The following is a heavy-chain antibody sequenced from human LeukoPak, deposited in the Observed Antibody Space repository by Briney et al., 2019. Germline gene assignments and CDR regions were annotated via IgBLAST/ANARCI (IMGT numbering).Heavy chain of an antibody. CDR3: ATMSCTSGSGWHWNFDS. Sequence: SETLSLTCTLSGGSIDTATLFWGWIRQPPGKGLDYIGSIFYIGSTYYNPSLRSRVTMSIDTSRRQVSLNLSSVTAADTAVYYCATMSCTSGSGWHWNFDSWGQGTLVTVSS. V-gene: IGHV4-39*01. J-gene: IGHJ4*02. D-gene: IGHD6-19*01. CDR2: IFYIGST. CDR1: GGSIDTATLF.